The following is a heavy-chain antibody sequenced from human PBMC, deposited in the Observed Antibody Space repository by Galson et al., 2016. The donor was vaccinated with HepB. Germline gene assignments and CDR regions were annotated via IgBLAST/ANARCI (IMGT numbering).Heavy chain of an antibody. J-gene: IGHJ3*02. CDR3: ARWGTYSEKHAFDI. Sequence: LRLSCAASGFTFDDYAMHWIRQPPGKGLEWIGYIHYRGSSKCNPPLKSRVTMSVDTSKNQFSLRLSSVTAADTAVYYCARWGTYSEKHAFDIWGQGTMVTVSS. D-gene: IGHD3-16*01. CDR2: IHYRGSS. CDR1: GFTFDDYA. V-gene: IGHV4-59*01.